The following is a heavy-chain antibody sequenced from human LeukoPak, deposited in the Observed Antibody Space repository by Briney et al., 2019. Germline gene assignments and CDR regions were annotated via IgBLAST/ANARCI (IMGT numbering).Heavy chain of an antibody. V-gene: IGHV3-48*04. CDR1: GFTFSSYS. Sequence: PGGSLRLSCAASGFTFSSYSMNWVRQAPGKGLEWVSYISSSSSTIYYADSVKGRFTISRDNAKNSLYLQMNSLRAEDTAVYYCARDFSDSGSYYGHDAFDIWGQGTMVTVSS. CDR2: ISSSSSTI. J-gene: IGHJ3*02. D-gene: IGHD1-26*01. CDR3: ARDFSDSGSYYGHDAFDI.